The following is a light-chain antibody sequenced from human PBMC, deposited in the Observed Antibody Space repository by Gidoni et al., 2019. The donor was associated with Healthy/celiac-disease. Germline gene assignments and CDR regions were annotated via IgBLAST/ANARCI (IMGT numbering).Light chain of an antibody. Sequence: EIPLTQSPPSLSASVRDRVTITCQASQDIINYLNCYQQKPGKAPKLLIYDASNLETGVPSRFSRSGSETDFTFTISSLQPEDIATYYYQQYDNLLFTFGPGTKVDIK. CDR1: QDIINY. CDR2: DAS. CDR3: QQYDNLLFT. J-gene: IGKJ3*01. V-gene: IGKV1-33*01.